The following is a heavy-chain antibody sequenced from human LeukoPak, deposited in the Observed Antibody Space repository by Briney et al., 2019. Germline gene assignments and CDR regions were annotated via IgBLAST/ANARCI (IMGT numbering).Heavy chain of an antibody. Sequence: SETLSLTCAVYGGSFSGYYWSWIRQPPGKGLEWIGEINHSGSTNYNPSLKSRVTISVDTSKNQFSLKLSSVTAADTAVYYCARAIAAAGTGYYYGMDVWGQGTTVTVSS. CDR3: ARAIAAAGTGYYYGMDV. V-gene: IGHV4-34*01. CDR2: INHSGST. D-gene: IGHD6-13*01. CDR1: GGSFSGYY. J-gene: IGHJ6*02.